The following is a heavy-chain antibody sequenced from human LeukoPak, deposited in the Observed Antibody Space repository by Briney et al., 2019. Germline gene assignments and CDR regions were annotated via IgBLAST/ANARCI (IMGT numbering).Heavy chain of an antibody. V-gene: IGHV3-21*01. CDR1: GFTFSSYS. Sequence: GGSLRLSCAASGFTFSSYSMNWVRQAPGKGLEWVSSISSSSSYIYYADSVKGRFTISRDNAKNSLYLQMNSLRAEDTAVYYCARDREVMRWDPFLHFDYWGQGTLVTVSS. D-gene: IGHD3-10*01. CDR3: ARDREVMRWDPFLHFDY. CDR2: ISSSSSYI. J-gene: IGHJ4*02.